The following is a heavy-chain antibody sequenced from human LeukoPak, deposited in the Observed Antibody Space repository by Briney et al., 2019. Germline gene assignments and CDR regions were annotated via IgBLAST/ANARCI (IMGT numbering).Heavy chain of an antibody. J-gene: IGHJ4*02. V-gene: IGHV1-2*06. CDR1: GYTFSDYY. Sequence: ASVKVSCKASGYTFSDYYIHWVRQAPGQGLEWMGRSNPNSGGTNYAQKFQGRVTMTRDTSISTAYMELSRLRSDDTAVYYCARDGVDYWGQGTLVTVSS. CDR3: ARDGVDY. CDR2: SNPNSGGT.